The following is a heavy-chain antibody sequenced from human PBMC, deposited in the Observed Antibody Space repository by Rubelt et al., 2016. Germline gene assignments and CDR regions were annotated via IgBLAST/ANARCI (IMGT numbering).Heavy chain of an antibody. V-gene: IGHV2-70*15. CDR1: GFSLSTSGMC. CDR2: TDWDDDK. CDR3: ARRSCSRYCFDF. Sequence: QVTLRESGPALVKPTQTLTLTCTFSGFSLSTSGMCVSWIRQPPGKALEWLARTDWDDDKYYNTSLKTRLTISKDTSKNQVVLTMTTMDPVETAPYYCARRSCSRYCFDFWSQGTLVTVSS. J-gene: IGHJ4*02. D-gene: IGHD2-21*01.